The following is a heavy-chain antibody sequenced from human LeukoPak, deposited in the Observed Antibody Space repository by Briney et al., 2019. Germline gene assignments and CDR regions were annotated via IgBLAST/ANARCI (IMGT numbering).Heavy chain of an antibody. CDR1: GGSISSYY. CDR3: ASGSIAAPQYYMDV. CDR2: IYTSGST. D-gene: IGHD6-6*01. V-gene: IGHV4-4*07. Sequence: SETLSLTCTVSGGSISSYYWSWIRQPAGKGLEWIGRIYTSGSTNYNPSLKSRVTMSVDTSENQFSLKLSSVTAADTAVYYCASGSIAAPQYYMDVWGKGTTVTVSS. J-gene: IGHJ6*03.